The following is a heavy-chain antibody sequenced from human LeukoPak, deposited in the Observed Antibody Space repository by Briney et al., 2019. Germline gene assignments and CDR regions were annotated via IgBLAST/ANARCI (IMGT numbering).Heavy chain of an antibody. Sequence: GGSLRLSCAASGFTFSSYAMSWVRQAPGKGLEWVSGISGSGGSTYYADSVKGRFTISRDNSKNTLYLQMNSLRAEDTAVYYCAKSPDCDSSGFYSDYWGQGTLVTVSS. D-gene: IGHD3-22*01. CDR3: AKSPDCDSSGFYSDY. CDR2: ISGSGGST. CDR1: GFTFSSYA. J-gene: IGHJ4*02. V-gene: IGHV3-23*01.